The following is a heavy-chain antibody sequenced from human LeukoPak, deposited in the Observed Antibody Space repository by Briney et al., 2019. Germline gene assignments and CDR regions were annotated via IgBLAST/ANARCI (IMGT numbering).Heavy chain of an antibody. CDR1: GGSISTITYY. D-gene: IGHD6-25*01. CDR2: MYYRGNT. J-gene: IGHJ4*02. CDR3: ARGDGSLAALGGY. V-gene: IGHV4-39*07. Sequence: PSETLSLTCTVSGGSISTITYYWGWIRQPPGKGLDWVGHMYYRGNTFYNPSLKSRVTISVDTSRDQFSLKLRSVTAADTAVYYCARGDGSLAALGGYWGQGTLVTVSS.